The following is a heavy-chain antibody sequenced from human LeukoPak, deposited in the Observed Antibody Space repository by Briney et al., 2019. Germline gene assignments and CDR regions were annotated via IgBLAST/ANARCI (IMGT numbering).Heavy chain of an antibody. D-gene: IGHD6-13*01. V-gene: IGHV3-33*06. Sequence: GGSLRLSCAASGFTFRNYGMNWVRQAPGKGLEWVTIIWYDGSNKYYADSVKGRFIISRDNSKNTLYLQMNSLRAEDTAVYYCAKDPSSWTFDYWGQGTLVTVSS. CDR2: IWYDGSNK. J-gene: IGHJ4*02. CDR1: GFTFRNYG. CDR3: AKDPSSWTFDY.